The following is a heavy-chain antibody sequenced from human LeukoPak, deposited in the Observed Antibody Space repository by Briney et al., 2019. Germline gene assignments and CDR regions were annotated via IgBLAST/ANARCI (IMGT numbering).Heavy chain of an antibody. J-gene: IGHJ5*02. D-gene: IGHD3-10*01. V-gene: IGHV3-21*01. CDR3: AKDLMRDRWFGES. Sequence: GGSLRLSCAVSGFIFSSYSMNWVRQAPGKGLEWVSSISTSSIYIYYADSVKGRFTISRDNAKNSLYLQMNSLRPEDTAVYYCAKDLMRDRWFGESWGQGTLVTVSS. CDR2: ISTSSIYI. CDR1: GFIFSSYS.